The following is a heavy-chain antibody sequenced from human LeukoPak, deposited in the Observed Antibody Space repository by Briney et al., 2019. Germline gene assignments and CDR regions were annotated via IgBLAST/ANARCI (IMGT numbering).Heavy chain of an antibody. J-gene: IGHJ4*02. Sequence: GGSLRLSCAASGFTFSSYWMHWVRQAPGKGQGWVSRINTDGSSTSYADSVKGRFTISRDNAKNTLYLQMNSLRAEDTAVYYCARTVPGYFFDYWGQGTLVTVSS. D-gene: IGHD3-10*01. CDR1: GFTFSSYW. CDR2: INTDGSST. V-gene: IGHV3-74*01. CDR3: ARTVPGYFFDY.